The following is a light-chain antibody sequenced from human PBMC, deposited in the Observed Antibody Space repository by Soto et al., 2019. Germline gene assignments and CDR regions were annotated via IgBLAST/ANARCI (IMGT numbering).Light chain of an antibody. CDR3: KKSYSPPLG. Sequence: DIQMTQSPSSLSASVGDRVTITCRASQSISSYLNWYQQKPGKAPKLLIYAASSLQSGVPSRFSGSGSGTIFTLTISSLQPEDFASYYCKKSYSPPLGFGGGTKGNIK. CDR2: AAS. CDR1: QSISSY. J-gene: IGKJ4*01. V-gene: IGKV1-39*01.